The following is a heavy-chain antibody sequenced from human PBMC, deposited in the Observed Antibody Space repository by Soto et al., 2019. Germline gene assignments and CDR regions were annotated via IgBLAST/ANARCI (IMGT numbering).Heavy chain of an antibody. CDR3: ARKGIAAAGPNKYGMDV. J-gene: IGHJ6*02. D-gene: IGHD6-13*01. Sequence: EASVKVSCKASGYTFTSYGISWVRQAPGQGLEWMGWISAYNGNTNYAQKLQGRVTMTTDTSTSTAYMELRSLRSDDTAVYYCARKGIAAAGPNKYGMDVWGQGTTVTVS. CDR1: GYTFTSYG. V-gene: IGHV1-18*01. CDR2: ISAYNGNT.